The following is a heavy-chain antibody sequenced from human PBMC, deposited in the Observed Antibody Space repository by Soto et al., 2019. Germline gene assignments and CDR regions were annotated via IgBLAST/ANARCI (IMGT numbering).Heavy chain of an antibody. V-gene: IGHV1-46*01. CDR1: GYTFTSYY. CDR3: ARDFELVGGWFDP. CDR2: INPSGGST. J-gene: IGHJ5*02. Sequence: ASVKVSCKASGYTFTSYYMHWVRQAPGQGLEWMGIINPSGGSTSYAQKFQGRVTMTRDTSTSTVYMELSSLRSEDTAVYYCARDFELVGGWFDPWGQGTLVTAPQ. D-gene: IGHD6-6*01.